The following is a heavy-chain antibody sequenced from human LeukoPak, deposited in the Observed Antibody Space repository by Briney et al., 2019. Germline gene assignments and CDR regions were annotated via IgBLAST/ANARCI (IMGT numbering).Heavy chain of an antibody. CDR1: GDSVSSNSTA. Sequence: SQTLSLTCAISGDSVSSNSTAWNWVRQSPSRGLEWLGRTYYRSKWYTDYAESVKSRITINPDTSKNQFSLQVNSVTPEDTAVYYCARGSSRIYYYDSSGYSHAFDYWGQGILVTVSS. J-gene: IGHJ4*02. D-gene: IGHD3-22*01. CDR2: TYYRSKWYT. CDR3: ARGSSRIYYYDSSGYSHAFDY. V-gene: IGHV6-1*01.